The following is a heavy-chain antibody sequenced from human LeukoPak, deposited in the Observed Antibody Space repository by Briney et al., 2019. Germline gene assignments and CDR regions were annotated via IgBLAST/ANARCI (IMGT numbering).Heavy chain of an antibody. CDR1: GGSFSGYY. V-gene: IGHV4-34*01. CDR2: INHSGST. Sequence: SETLSLTCAVYGGSFSGYYWSWIRQPPGKGLEWIGEINHSGSTNYNPSLKSRVTISVDTSKNQFSLKLSSVTAADTAVYYCAREDLWFGEFDAFDIWGQGTMVTVSS. D-gene: IGHD3-10*01. CDR3: AREDLWFGEFDAFDI. J-gene: IGHJ3*02.